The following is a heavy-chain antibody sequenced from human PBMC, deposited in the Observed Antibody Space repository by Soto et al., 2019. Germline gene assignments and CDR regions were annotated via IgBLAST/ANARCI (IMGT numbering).Heavy chain of an antibody. CDR1: GGTFSTYA. CDR2: IIPLFGTA. J-gene: IGHJ4*02. D-gene: IGHD3-22*01. V-gene: IGHV1-69*13. CDR3: ARGVHYDSSGYYYFY. Sequence: SVKVSCKASGGTFSTYAIDWVLQAPGQGLEWMGGIIPLFGTAKYAQNFQGRITITADESTNTAYMELRSLRSQDTAVYYCARGVHYDSSGYYYFYWGQGTLVTVS.